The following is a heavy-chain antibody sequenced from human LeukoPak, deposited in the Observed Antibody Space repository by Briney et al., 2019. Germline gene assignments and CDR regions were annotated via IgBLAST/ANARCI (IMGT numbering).Heavy chain of an antibody. Sequence: SETLSLTCTASGGSISSYYWSWIRQPAGKGLEWIGRIYTSGSTNYNPSLKSRVTMSVDTSKNQFSLKLSSVTAADTAVYYCAREAGVVVTRALDYWGQGTLVTVSS. CDR1: GGSISSYY. D-gene: IGHD2-21*02. J-gene: IGHJ4*02. V-gene: IGHV4-4*07. CDR3: AREAGVVVTRALDY. CDR2: IYTSGST.